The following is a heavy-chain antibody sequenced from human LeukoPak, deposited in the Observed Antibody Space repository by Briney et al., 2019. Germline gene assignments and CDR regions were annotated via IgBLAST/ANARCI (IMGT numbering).Heavy chain of an antibody. D-gene: IGHD4-17*01. CDR1: GGSISSGGYY. J-gene: IGHJ4*02. CDR3: ARAGYGDYPGYYFDY. V-gene: IGHV4-31*03. CDR2: IYYSGST. Sequence: PSETLSLTCTVSGGSISSGGYYWSWIRQHPGKGLEWIGYIYYSGSTYYNPSLKSRVTISVDTSKNQFSLKLSSVTAADTAVYYCARAGYGDYPGYYFDYWGQGTLVTVSS.